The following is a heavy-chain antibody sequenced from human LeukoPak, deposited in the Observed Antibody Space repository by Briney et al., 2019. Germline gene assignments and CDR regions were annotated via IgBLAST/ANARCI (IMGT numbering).Heavy chain of an antibody. J-gene: IGHJ5*02. V-gene: IGHV4-34*01. D-gene: IGHD6-13*01. CDR3: ARGRQLVLLRKRNWFDP. CDR2: INHSGST. Sequence: SETLSLTRAVYGGSFRGYYWSWIRQPPGKGLEWIGEINHSGSTNYNPSLKSRVTISVDTSKNQFSLKLSSVTAADTAVYYCARGRQLVLLRKRNWFDPWGQGTLVTVSS. CDR1: GGSFRGYY.